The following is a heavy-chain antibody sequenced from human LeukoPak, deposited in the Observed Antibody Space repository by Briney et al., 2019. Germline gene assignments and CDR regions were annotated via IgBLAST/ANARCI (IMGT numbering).Heavy chain of an antibody. D-gene: IGHD2-21*02. Sequence: SETLSLTCTVSGDSISSYYWSWLRQPPGEGRVWWGDIYYSGSTNYNTSLLSRVTISVVKSKNQLSLKLSSVTAAAAAAYYCARHGETAPGDSFDYWGQGALVTVSS. CDR2: IYYSGST. CDR3: ARHGETAPGDSFDY. CDR1: GDSISSYY. J-gene: IGHJ4*02. V-gene: IGHV4-59*01.